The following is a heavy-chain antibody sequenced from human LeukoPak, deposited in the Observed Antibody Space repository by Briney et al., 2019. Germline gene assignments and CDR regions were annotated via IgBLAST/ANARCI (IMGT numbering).Heavy chain of an antibody. CDR1: GGSVSSGTYY. J-gene: IGHJ6*02. CDR2: IYYSGST. D-gene: IGHD3-3*01. Sequence: PSETLSLTCTVSGGSVSSGTYYWSWIRQPPGKGLEWIGYIYYSGSTNYNPSLKSRVTISVDTSKNQFSLKLSSVTTADTAVYYCASGYDFWSGYYYYGMDVWGQGTTVTVSS. V-gene: IGHV4-61*01. CDR3: ASGYDFWSGYYYYGMDV.